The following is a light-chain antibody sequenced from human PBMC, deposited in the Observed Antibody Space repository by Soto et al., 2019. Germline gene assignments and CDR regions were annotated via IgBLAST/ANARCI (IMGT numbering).Light chain of an antibody. CDR1: QSISSW. CDR3: HQYKTYST. CDR2: DAS. Sequence: DIQMTQSPSTLSASIRDRVTITCRASQSISSWLSWYQQKPGKAPKLLIYDASTLESGVSSRFSGTGSETECTLTITDLQADDLATYFCHQYKTYSTFGQGSNVDTK. J-gene: IGKJ1*01. V-gene: IGKV1-5*01.